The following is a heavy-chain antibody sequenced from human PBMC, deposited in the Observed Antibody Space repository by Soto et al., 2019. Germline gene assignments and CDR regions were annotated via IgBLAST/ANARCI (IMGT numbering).Heavy chain of an antibody. D-gene: IGHD2-21*01. CDR3: ARQWGLDAFDT. J-gene: IGHJ3*02. V-gene: IGHV4-31*03. CDR1: GDSINSNSYY. Sequence: QGQLQESGPGLVKPSQTLSLTCSVSGDSINSNSYYWNWIRQHPAKGLEWIGYIYYNGNTYYNPTLKGRFSISIDTSKNQFSLKLSSVTAAYTAMYYCARQWGLDAFDTWGPGTMVSVSS. CDR2: IYYNGNT.